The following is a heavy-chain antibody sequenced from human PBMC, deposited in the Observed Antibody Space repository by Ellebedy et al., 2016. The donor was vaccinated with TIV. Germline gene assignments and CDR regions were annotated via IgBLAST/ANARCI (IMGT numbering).Heavy chain of an antibody. CDR2: INHSGST. D-gene: IGHD3-10*01. CDR3: ARELRRMVRGVKGPAFDY. V-gene: IGHV4-34*01. Sequence: SETLSLTXAVYGGSFSGYYWSWIRQPPGKGLEWIGEINHSGSTNYNPSLKSRVTISVDTSKNQFSLKLSSVTAADTAVYYCARELRRMVRGVKGPAFDYWGQGTLVTVSS. CDR1: GGSFSGYY. J-gene: IGHJ4*02.